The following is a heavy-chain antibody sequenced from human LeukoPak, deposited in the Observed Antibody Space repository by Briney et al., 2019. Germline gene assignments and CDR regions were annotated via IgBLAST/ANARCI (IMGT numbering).Heavy chain of an antibody. CDR1: GYTLTELS. V-gene: IGHV1-24*01. J-gene: IGHJ4*02. CDR3: ATQGSGSYPAFDY. D-gene: IGHD1-26*01. Sequence: ASVKVSCKVPGYTLTELSMHWVRQAPGKGLEWMGGFDPEDGETIYAQKFQGRVTMTEDTSTDTAYMELSSLRSEDTAVYYCATQGSGSYPAFDYWGQGTLVTVSS. CDR2: FDPEDGET.